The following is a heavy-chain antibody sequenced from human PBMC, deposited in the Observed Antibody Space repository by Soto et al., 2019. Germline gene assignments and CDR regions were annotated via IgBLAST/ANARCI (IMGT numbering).Heavy chain of an antibody. CDR2: ISAHNGNT. V-gene: IGHV1-18*01. CDR1: GYAFTTYG. CDR3: ARGRYGDY. Sequence: QVHLVQSGAEVKKPGASVKVSCQGSGYAFTTYGINWVRKAPGQGLEWMGWISAHNGNTNYAQKLQGRVTVTRDTSTSTAYMALRSLRYDDTAVYYCARGRYGDYWGQGALVTVSS. J-gene: IGHJ4*02. D-gene: IGHD1-1*01.